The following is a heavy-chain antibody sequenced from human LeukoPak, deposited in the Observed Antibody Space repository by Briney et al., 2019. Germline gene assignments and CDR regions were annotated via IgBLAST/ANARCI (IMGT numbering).Heavy chain of an antibody. CDR1: GFTFSSFA. V-gene: IGHV3-23*01. Sequence: PGGSLRLSCTASGFTFSSFAMSWVRQAPGMGLEWVSAITDSGSSAYYADSVKGRRFTISRDNSKNTLYLQMNGLRADDTAVYYCAKHSGSYGFDYWGQGTLVTVSS. J-gene: IGHJ4*02. D-gene: IGHD1-26*01. CDR2: ITDSGSSA. CDR3: AKHSGSYGFDY.